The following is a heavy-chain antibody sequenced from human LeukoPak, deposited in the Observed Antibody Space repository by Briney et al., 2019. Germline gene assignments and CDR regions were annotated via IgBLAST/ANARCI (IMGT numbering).Heavy chain of an antibody. J-gene: IGHJ4*02. Sequence: PGGSLRLSCLASGFPFENFAMHWVRQAPGKGLEWVAVISFDASRSGSADSVQGRFTISRDNSKNTLYLQMNSLRAEDTAVYYCAKDRGGSYFGSAFDYWGQGTLVTVSS. CDR2: ISFDASRS. D-gene: IGHD1-26*01. CDR1: GFPFENFA. CDR3: AKDRGGSYFGSAFDY. V-gene: IGHV3-30*04.